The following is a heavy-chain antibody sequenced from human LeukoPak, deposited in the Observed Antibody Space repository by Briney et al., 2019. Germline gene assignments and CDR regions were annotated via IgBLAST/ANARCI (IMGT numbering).Heavy chain of an antibody. D-gene: IGHD3-22*01. V-gene: IGHV3-74*01. CDR3: ARPDSSGYNWFDP. Sequence: GGSLRLSCAASGFTFSSYWMHWVRQAPGKGLGGVSRINSDGSSTSYADSVKGRFTISRDNAKNTLYLQMNSLRAEDTAVYYCARPDSSGYNWFDPWGQGTLVTVSS. CDR1: GFTFSSYW. CDR2: INSDGSST. J-gene: IGHJ5*02.